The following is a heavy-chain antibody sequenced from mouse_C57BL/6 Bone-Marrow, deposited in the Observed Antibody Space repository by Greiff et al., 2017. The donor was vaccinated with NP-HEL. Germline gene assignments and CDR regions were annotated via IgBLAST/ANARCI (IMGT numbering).Heavy chain of an antibody. Sequence: EVKLQESGPELVKPGASVKMSCKASGYTFTDYNMHWVKQSHGKSLEWIGYINPNNGGTSYNQKFKGKATLTVNKSSSTAYMELRSLTSEDSAVYYCARDYPYFDYWGQGTTLTVSS. V-gene: IGHV1-22*01. J-gene: IGHJ2*01. D-gene: IGHD1-1*02. CDR1: GYTFTDYN. CDR2: INPNNGGT. CDR3: ARDYPYFDY.